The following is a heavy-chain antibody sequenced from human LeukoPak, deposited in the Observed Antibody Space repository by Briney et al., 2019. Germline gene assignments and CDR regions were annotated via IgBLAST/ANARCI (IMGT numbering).Heavy chain of an antibody. Sequence: SVKVSRKASGDTFSSYAISWVRQAPGQGLEWMGRIIPILGIANYAQKFQGRVTITADKSTSTAYMELSSLRSEDTAVYYCARGGFGEFEYYFDYWGQGTLVTVSS. V-gene: IGHV1-69*04. CDR1: GDTFSSYA. J-gene: IGHJ4*02. CDR3: ARGGFGEFEYYFDY. D-gene: IGHD3-10*01. CDR2: IIPILGIA.